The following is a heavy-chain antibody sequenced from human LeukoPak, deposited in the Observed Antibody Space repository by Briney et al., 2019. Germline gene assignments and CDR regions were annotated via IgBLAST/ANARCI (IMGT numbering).Heavy chain of an antibody. CDR1: GYTFITYG. CDR3: ARDPSYYYDSSGYYPPYYYGMDV. CDR2: INPNSGGT. V-gene: IGHV1-18*01. J-gene: IGHJ6*02. Sequence: ASVKVSCKASGYTFITYGISWVRQAPGQGLEWMGRINPNSGGTNYAQKFQGRVTITADESTSTAYMELSSLRSEDTAVYYCARDPSYYYDSSGYYPPYYYGMDVWGQGTTVTVSS. D-gene: IGHD3-22*01.